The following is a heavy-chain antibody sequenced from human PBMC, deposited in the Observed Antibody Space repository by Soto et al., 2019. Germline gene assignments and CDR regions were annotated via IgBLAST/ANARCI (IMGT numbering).Heavy chain of an antibody. Sequence: GSLRLSCAASGFTFSSYAMSWFRQAPGKGLEWVSAISGSGGSTYYADSVKGRFTISRDNSKNTLYLQMNSLRAEDTAVYYCAKLETYYYDSSGYEFDYWGQGTLVTVSS. CDR3: AKLETYYYDSSGYEFDY. V-gene: IGHV3-23*01. J-gene: IGHJ4*02. D-gene: IGHD3-22*01. CDR2: ISGSGGST. CDR1: GFTFSSYA.